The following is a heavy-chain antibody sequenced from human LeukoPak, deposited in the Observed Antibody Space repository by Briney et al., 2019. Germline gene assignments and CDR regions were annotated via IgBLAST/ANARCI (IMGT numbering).Heavy chain of an antibody. CDR2: IYSGGST. CDR1: GFTVSSNY. D-gene: IGHD6-13*01. V-gene: IGHV3-66*01. CDR3: AKIYSSSSGDY. J-gene: IGHJ4*02. Sequence: GGSLRLSCAASGFTVSSNYMSWVRQAPGKGLEWVSVIYSGGSTYYADSVKGRFTISRDNSKNTLYLQMNSLRAEDTAVYYCAKIYSSSSGDYWGQGTLVTVSS.